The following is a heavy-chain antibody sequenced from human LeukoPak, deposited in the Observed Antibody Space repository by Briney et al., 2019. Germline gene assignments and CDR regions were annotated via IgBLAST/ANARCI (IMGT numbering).Heavy chain of an antibody. J-gene: IGHJ6*03. CDR3: ARVPSGSYYGRYYYYYYMDV. V-gene: IGHV1-18*01. CDR2: ISAYNGNT. D-gene: IGHD1-26*01. CDR1: GYTFTSYD. Sequence: AASVKVSCKASGYTFTSYDINWVRQAPGQGLEWMGWISAYNGNTNYAQKLQGRVTMTTDTSTSTAYMELRSLRSDDTAVYYCARVPSGSYYGRYYYYYYMDVWGKGTTVTVSS.